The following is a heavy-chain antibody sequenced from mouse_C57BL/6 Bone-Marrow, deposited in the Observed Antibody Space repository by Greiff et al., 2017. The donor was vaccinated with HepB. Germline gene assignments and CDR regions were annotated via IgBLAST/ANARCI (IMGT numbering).Heavy chain of an antibody. J-gene: IGHJ4*01. CDR1: GFSFTSYA. D-gene: IGHD1-1*01. CDR2: IWTGGGT. CDR3: ARKGYGSSYCYAMDY. Sequence: QVQLKESGPGLVAPSQRLSITCTVSGFSFTSYAISWVRQPPGKGLKWLGVIWTGGGTKYNSALKSRLSISKDNSKSQVFLKMNSLQTDDTARYYCARKGYGSSYCYAMDYWGQGTSVTVSS. V-gene: IGHV2-9-1*01.